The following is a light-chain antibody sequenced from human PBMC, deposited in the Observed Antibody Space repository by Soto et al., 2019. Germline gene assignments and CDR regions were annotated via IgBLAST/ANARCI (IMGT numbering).Light chain of an antibody. CDR3: LQYNGYYRT. CDR1: QGISGW. V-gene: IGKV1-5*01. CDR2: DAS. Sequence: IQLTQSLSSVSASVGDRVTITCRASQGISGWLAWYQQRPGKAPNLLIFDASTLESGVPSGFSGSGSGTTFTPTISSLQSDDFATYYCLQYNGYYRTFGHGTKVDIK. J-gene: IGKJ1*01.